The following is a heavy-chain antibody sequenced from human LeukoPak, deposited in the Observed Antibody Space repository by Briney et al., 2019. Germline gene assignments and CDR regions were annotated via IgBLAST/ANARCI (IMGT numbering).Heavy chain of an antibody. V-gene: IGHV3-7*03. D-gene: IGHD1-26*01. CDR1: GFTFSSYW. CDR2: IKQDGSEK. Sequence: GGSLRLSCAGAGFTFSSYWMSWVRQAPGKGLEWVANIKQDGSEKYYVDSVKGRFTISRDNAKNSLYLQMNSLRAEDTAVYYCARVWSGSYYLNGGYFQHWGQGTLVTVSS. CDR3: ARVWSGSYYLNGGYFQH. J-gene: IGHJ1*01.